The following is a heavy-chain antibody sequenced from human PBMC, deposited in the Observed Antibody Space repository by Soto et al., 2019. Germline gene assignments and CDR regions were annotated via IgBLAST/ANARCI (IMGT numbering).Heavy chain of an antibody. J-gene: IGHJ6*03. CDR3: AREWAVTLIPIAPKSIYYYYYCMDV. Sequence: GGSLRLSCAASGFTVSSNYMSWVRQAPGKGLEWVSVIYSGGSTYYADSVKGRFTISRDNSKNTLYLQMNSLRAEDTAVYYCAREWAVTLIPIAPKSIYYYYYCMDVWGKGTTVTVSS. CDR1: GFTVSSNY. CDR2: IYSGGST. D-gene: IGHD2-21*01. V-gene: IGHV3-66*01.